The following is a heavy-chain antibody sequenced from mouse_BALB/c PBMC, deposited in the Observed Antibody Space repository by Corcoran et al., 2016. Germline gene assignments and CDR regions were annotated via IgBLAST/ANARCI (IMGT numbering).Heavy chain of an antibody. D-gene: IGHD2-4*01. CDR3: AMITTGPWFAY. V-gene: IGHV1S136*01. CDR2: INPYNDGT. CDR1: GYTFTSYV. Sequence: EVQLQQSGPELVKPGASVKMSCKASGYTFTSYVMHWVKQKPGQGLEWIGYINPYNDGTKYNEKFKGKATLTSDKSSSTAYMELSSLTSEDSAVYSCAMITTGPWFAYWGQGTLVTVSA. J-gene: IGHJ3*01.